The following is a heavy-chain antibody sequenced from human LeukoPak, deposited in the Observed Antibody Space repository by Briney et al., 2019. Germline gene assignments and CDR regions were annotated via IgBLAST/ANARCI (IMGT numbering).Heavy chain of an antibody. D-gene: IGHD6-13*01. Sequence: GGSPRLSCGASGFTVSSNYMSWVRQAPGKGLEWVSVIYSGGSTYYADSVKGRFTISRDNSKNTLYLQMNSLRGKDTAVYYCAGGPKKQLIWGRASNGFDPWGQGTLVTVSS. CDR2: IYSGGST. CDR1: GFTVSSNY. V-gene: IGHV3-66*01. CDR3: AGGPKKQLIWGRASNGFDP. J-gene: IGHJ5*02.